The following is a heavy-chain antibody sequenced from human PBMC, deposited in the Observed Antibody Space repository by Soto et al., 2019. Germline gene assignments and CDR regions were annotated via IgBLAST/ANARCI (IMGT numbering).Heavy chain of an antibody. CDR3: ARVRASWFGELLSHYYCGMDV. Sequence: GASVKVSCKASGGTFSSYTISWVRQAPGQGLEWMGIINPSGGSTSYAQKFQGRVTMTRDTSTSTVYMELSSLRSEDTAVYYCARVRASWFGELLSHYYCGMDVWGQGTTVTVSS. V-gene: IGHV1-46*01. J-gene: IGHJ6*02. D-gene: IGHD3-10*01. CDR2: INPSGGST. CDR1: GGTFSSYT.